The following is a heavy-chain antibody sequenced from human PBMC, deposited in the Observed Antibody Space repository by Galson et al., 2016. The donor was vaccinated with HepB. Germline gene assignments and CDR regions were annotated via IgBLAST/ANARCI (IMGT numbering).Heavy chain of an antibody. V-gene: IGHV1-58*01. CDR1: GFTFSDSA. Sequence: SVKVSCKASGFTFSDSAVQWVRQARGQRLEWIGWIVVGSGDPDYAQKLEERVTITRDLSRSTAFMEVTSLRFEDTAVYYCAARNVKGDVWGRGTTVTVSS. J-gene: IGHJ6*02. D-gene: IGHD1-14*01. CDR2: IVVGSGDP. CDR3: AARNVKGDV.